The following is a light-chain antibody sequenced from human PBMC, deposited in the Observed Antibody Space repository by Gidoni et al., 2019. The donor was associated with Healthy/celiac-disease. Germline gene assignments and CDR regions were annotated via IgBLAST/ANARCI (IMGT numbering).Light chain of an antibody. CDR2: GAS. CDR1: QSVSSSY. Sequence: EIGLTQSTGTLSLSPGERATLSCRASQSVSSSYLAWYQPTPGLAPRLLLYGASSRATGIPDRVSGSGSGTDFSLTISRLVPEDFAVYYCQQYGSSPEWTFGQGTKVEIK. V-gene: IGKV3-20*01. J-gene: IGKJ1*01. CDR3: QQYGSSPEWT.